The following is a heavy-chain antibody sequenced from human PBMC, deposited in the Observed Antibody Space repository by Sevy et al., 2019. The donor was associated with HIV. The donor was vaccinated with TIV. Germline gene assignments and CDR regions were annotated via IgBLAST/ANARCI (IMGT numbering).Heavy chain of an antibody. J-gene: IGHJ5*02. D-gene: IGHD3-3*01. V-gene: IGHV7-4-1*02. CDR3: ARAPFGVVIRNNWFDP. CDR1: GYTFPSYA. CDR2: MTTNTGNP. Sequence: ASVKVSCKASGYTFPSYAMNWVRQAPGQGLEWMGWMTTNTGNPTCAQGFTGRFVFSLDTSVSTAYLQISSLKAEDTAVYYCARAPFGVVIRNNWFDPWGQGTLVTVSS.